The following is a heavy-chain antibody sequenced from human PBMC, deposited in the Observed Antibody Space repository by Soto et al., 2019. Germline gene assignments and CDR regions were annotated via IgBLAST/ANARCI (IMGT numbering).Heavy chain of an antibody. V-gene: IGHV3-13*05. D-gene: IGHD3-9*01. J-gene: IGHJ5*02. CDR2: IGAADDP. CDR1: GFSFSDYD. CDR3: ARFATPTTTWFWFDP. Sequence: LRLSCAASGFSFSDYDFHWVRQVPGKGLEWVSAIGAADDPYYLGSVKGRFSVSRDNAQKSLYLQMNNLRVGDTAVYYCARFATPTTTWFWFDPWGQGTQVTVSS.